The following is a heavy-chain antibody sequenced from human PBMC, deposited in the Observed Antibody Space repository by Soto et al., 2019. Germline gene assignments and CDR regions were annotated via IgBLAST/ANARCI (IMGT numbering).Heavy chain of an antibody. V-gene: IGHV3-23*01. CDR1: GFTFSGYA. J-gene: IGHJ4*01. CDR2: ISDSGGST. D-gene: IGHD6-6*01. Sequence: EVQLLESGGGLVQPGGSLRVACAASGFTFSGYAMSWVRQPPGKGLEWVSAISDSGGSTYYADSVKGRFTISRDNSKNTLYLQMNSLRAEDTAVYYCAKRVEYSSSTHYFDYWGHGTLVTVSS. CDR3: AKRVEYSSSTHYFDY.